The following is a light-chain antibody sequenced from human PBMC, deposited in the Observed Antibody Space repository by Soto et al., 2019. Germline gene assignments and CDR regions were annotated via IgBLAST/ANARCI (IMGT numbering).Light chain of an antibody. Sequence: EVVMTQSPATLSVSPGERATLSCRASHSVTGNLAWYQQKPGQAPRLLIYGASTRATSIPARFSGSGSGTEFTLTISSLQSEDFAVYYCQQYHDWPPVTFGQGTRLEIK. CDR3: QQYHDWPPVT. CDR2: GAS. V-gene: IGKV3-15*01. CDR1: HSVTGN. J-gene: IGKJ5*01.